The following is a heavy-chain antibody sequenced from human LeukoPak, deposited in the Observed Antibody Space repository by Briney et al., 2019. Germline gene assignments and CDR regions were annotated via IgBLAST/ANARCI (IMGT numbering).Heavy chain of an antibody. D-gene: IGHD2-2*01. CDR3: ARHKSPQPLQV. V-gene: IGHV4-39*01. CDR1: GGSISPDYY. CDR2: IYYSGAT. Sequence: KPSETLSLTCTVSGGSISPDYYWGWIRQPPGKGLEWIGTIYYSGATIYNASLKSRVTMSVDTSANQFSLKLTSVTAADTAIYYCARHKSPQPLQVWGQGTLVTDSS. J-gene: IGHJ4*02.